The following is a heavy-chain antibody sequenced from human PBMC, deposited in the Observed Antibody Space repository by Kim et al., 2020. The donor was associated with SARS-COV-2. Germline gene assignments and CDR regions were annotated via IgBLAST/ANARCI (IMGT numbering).Heavy chain of an antibody. J-gene: IGHJ4*02. CDR3: ARAPYYYDNRNYFDY. Sequence: PSLESRVTMSVDTSKNQFSLKLTSVTAADTAVYYCARAPYYYDNRNYFDYWGQGILVTVSS. D-gene: IGHD3-22*01. V-gene: IGHV4-4*07.